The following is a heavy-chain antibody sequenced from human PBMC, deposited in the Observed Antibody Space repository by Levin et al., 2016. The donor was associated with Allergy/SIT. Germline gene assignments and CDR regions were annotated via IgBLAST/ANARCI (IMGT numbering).Heavy chain of an antibody. J-gene: IGHJ4*02. CDR3: ARLDPRRGSYSTVGY. CDR1: GGSISSSSYY. V-gene: IGHV4-39*01. CDR2: IYYSGST. Sequence: SETLSLTCTVSGGSISSSSYYWGWIRQPPGKGLEWIGSIYYSGSTYYNPSLKSRVTISVDTSKNQFSLKLSSVTAADTAVYYCARLDPRRGSYSTVGYWGQGTLVTVSS. D-gene: IGHD1-26*01.